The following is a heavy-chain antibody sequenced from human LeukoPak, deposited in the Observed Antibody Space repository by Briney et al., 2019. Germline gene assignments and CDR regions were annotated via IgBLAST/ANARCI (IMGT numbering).Heavy chain of an antibody. CDR2: ISDDGRST. D-gene: IGHD6-6*01. Sequence: GGSLRLSCAASGFTFSNYGMSWVRQAPGKGLEWVSAISDDGRSTYYADSVKGRFTISKDNSKKTLSLQLNHLRAEDTAVYYCAKRVPYSSSSVYFDYWGQGTLVTVSS. J-gene: IGHJ4*02. CDR1: GFTFSNYG. CDR3: AKRVPYSSSSVYFDY. V-gene: IGHV3-23*01.